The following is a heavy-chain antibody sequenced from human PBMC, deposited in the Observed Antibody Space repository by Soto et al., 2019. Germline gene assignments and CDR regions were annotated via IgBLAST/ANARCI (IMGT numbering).Heavy chain of an antibody. CDR2: IIPIFGTA. CDR3: ARRMVRGVLAYYFDY. J-gene: IGHJ4*02. V-gene: IGHV1-69*01. CDR1: GGTFSSYA. D-gene: IGHD3-10*01. Sequence: QVQLVQSGAEVKKPGSSVKVSCKASGGTFSSYAISWVRQAPGQGLEWMGGIIPIFGTANYAQKFQGRVMITADESTITAYMELSSLRSEDKAVYYCARRMVRGVLAYYFDYWGQGTLVTVSS.